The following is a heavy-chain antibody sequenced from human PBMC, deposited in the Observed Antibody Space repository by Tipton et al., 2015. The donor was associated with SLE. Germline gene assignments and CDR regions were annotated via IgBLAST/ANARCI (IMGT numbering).Heavy chain of an antibody. J-gene: IGHJ4*02. Sequence: TLSLTCTVSGGPIGSSSDYWGWIRQAPGKGLEWIGSIYYSGSTFYNPSLKRRVTTSLDTSKNQFSLKLSSVTAADTAVYYCARPDLIWGQGTQVTVSS. V-gene: IGHV4-39*07. CDR2: IYYSGST. D-gene: IGHD1-14*01. CDR3: ARPDLI. CDR1: GGPIGSSSDY.